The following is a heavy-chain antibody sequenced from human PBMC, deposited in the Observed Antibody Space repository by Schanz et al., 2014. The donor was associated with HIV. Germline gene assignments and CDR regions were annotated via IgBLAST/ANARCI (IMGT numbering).Heavy chain of an antibody. J-gene: IGHJ6*02. CDR3: ARERMATGGFDV. CDR2: INTSGGGT. Sequence: QVQLVQSGAEVKKPGASVKVSCKASGDTFTGDFMHWVRQAPGQGLEWMAVINTSGGGTSDALQGRVAVTRDTSTSTVYMDLRNLRFEDSAVYYCARERMATGGFDVWGQGTTVTVSS. CDR1: GDTFTGDF. D-gene: IGHD2-15*01. V-gene: IGHV1-46*01.